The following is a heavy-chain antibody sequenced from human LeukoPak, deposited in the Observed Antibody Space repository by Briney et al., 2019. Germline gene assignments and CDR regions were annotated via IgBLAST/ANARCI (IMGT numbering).Heavy chain of an antibody. D-gene: IGHD5-12*01. J-gene: IGHJ4*02. CDR2: IIPIFGTA. CDR3: ASLYSGYEPRRVRATTIDY. V-gene: IGHV1-69*13. CDR1: GGTFSGYA. Sequence: ASVKVSCKASGGTFSGYAISWVRLAPGQGLEWMGGIIPIFGTANYAQKFQGRVTITADESTSTAYMELSSLRSEDTAVYYCASLYSGYEPRRVRATTIDYWGEETLVTVSS.